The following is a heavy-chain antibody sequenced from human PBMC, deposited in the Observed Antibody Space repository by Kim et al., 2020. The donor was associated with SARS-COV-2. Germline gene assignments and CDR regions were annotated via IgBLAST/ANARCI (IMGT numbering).Heavy chain of an antibody. Sequence: GGSLRLSCAASGFTFSSYSMNWVRQAPGKGLEWVSSISSSSSYIYYADSVKGRFTISRDNAKNSLYLQMNSLRAEDTAVYYCARDKSEGFDAFDIWGQGTMVTVSS. V-gene: IGHV3-21*01. CDR2: ISSSSSYI. J-gene: IGHJ3*02. CDR3: ARDKSEGFDAFDI. CDR1: GFTFSSYS.